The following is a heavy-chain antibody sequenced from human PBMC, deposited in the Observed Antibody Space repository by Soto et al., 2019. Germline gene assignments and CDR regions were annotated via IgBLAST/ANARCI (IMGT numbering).Heavy chain of an antibody. J-gene: IGHJ6*03. CDR1: GVTFSSFS. Sequence: EVQLVESGGGLVKPGGSLRLSCAASGVTFSSFSFNWVRQAPGKGLEWVSFILSSSGSIYYADSVKGRFTISRDNAKSTLYLQMNSLKDEETAVYYGASDSGAQLVRRGFYYYYMDVWGKGTTVTVSS. CDR3: ASDSGAQLVRRGFYYYYMDV. D-gene: IGHD6-6*01. CDR2: ILSSSGSI. V-gene: IGHV3-21*01.